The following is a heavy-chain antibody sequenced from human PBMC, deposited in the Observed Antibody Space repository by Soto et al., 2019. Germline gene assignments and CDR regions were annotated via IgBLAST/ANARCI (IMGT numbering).Heavy chain of an antibody. Sequence: ASVKVSCKASGYTFTSYGISWVRQAPGQGLGWMGWISAYNGNTNYAQKLQGRVTMTTDTSTSAAYMELRSLRSDDTAVYYCARDGTSGYYEVGGFDPWGQGTLVTVS. CDR2: ISAYNGNT. V-gene: IGHV1-18*01. D-gene: IGHD3-22*01. J-gene: IGHJ5*02. CDR3: ARDGTSGYYEVGGFDP. CDR1: GYTFTSYG.